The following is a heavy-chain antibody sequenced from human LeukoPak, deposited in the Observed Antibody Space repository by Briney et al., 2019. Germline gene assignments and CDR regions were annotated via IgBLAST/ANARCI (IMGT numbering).Heavy chain of an antibody. D-gene: IGHD3-22*01. Sequence: GRSLRLSCAASGFTFSSYAMHWVRQAPGKGLEWVAVISYDGSNKYYADSVKGRFTISRDNSKNTLYLQMNSLRAEDTAVYYCARVGIDYYDSSGYFDYWGQGTLVTVSS. CDR1: GFTFSSYA. CDR2: ISYDGSNK. CDR3: ARVGIDYYDSSGYFDY. V-gene: IGHV3-30*04. J-gene: IGHJ4*02.